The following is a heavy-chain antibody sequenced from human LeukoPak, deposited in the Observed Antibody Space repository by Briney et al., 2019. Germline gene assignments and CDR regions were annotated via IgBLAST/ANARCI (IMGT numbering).Heavy chain of an antibody. V-gene: IGHV3-21*01. D-gene: IGHD5/OR15-5a*01. CDR3: ARDLLFDYYGMDV. CDR1: GFTFSSYS. J-gene: IGHJ6*02. CDR2: ISSSSSYI. Sequence: GGSLRLSCAASGFTFSSYSMNWVRQAPGKGLEWVSSISSSSSYIYYADSVKGRFTISRDNAKNSLYLRMNSLRAEDTAVYYCARDLLFDYYGMDVWGQGTTVTVSS.